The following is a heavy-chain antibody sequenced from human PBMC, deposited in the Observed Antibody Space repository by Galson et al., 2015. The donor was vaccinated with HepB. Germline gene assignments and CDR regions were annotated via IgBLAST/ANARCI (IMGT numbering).Heavy chain of an antibody. CDR3: ARVGRRYCSGGSCPPMGFDP. CDR1: GFTFSSYA. D-gene: IGHD2-15*01. Sequence: SLRLSCAASGFTFSSYAMHWVRQAPGKGLEWVAVISYDGSNKYYADSVKGRFTISRDNSKNTLYLQMNSLRAEDTAVYYCARVGRRYCSGGSCPPMGFDPWGQGTLVTVSS. J-gene: IGHJ5*02. V-gene: IGHV3-30-3*01. CDR2: ISYDGSNK.